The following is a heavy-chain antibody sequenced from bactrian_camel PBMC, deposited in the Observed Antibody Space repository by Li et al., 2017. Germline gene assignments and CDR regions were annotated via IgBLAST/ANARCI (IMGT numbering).Heavy chain of an antibody. J-gene: IGHJ4*01. D-gene: IGHD2*01. Sequence: HVQLVESGGGSVQAGGSQRLSCVASLSSYHAYCMGWFRQAPGKEREGVANIDGHGVTRYADSVKERFTISHDAAKNTLYLQMNSLKPEDSGIYYCAARQWTRSSLGQQWFNYWGRGTQVTVS. CDR2: IDGHGVT. V-gene: IGHV3S26*01. CDR1: LSSYHAYC. CDR3: AARQWTRSSLGQQWFNY.